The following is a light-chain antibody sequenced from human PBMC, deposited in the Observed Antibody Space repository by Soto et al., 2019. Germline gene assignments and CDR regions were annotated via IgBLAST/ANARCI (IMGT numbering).Light chain of an antibody. CDR2: GAF. Sequence: EIVLTQSPGTLSLSPGESATLSCRASQTVNRFFLAWYQQRPAQPPRLVVYGAFTRASGIPDRVTGSGSWTAFTLSITRLEPEEFEVYFWQQYCSSPLTFGGGTRLEI. CDR1: QTVNRFF. V-gene: IGKV3-20*01. J-gene: IGKJ4*01. CDR3: QQYCSSPLT.